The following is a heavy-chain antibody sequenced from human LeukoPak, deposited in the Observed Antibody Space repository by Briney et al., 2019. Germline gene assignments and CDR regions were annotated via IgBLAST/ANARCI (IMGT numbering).Heavy chain of an antibody. CDR2: INPNSGGT. CDR1: GYTFTDYY. Sequence: ASVKVSCKASGYTFTDYYMHWVRQAPGQGLEWMGWINPNSGGTNYAQKFQGRVTMTRDTSISTAYMELSRLRSDDTAVYYCARGDYYGSGSSLDYWGQGTLVTVSS. CDR3: ARGDYYGSGSSLDY. J-gene: IGHJ4*02. D-gene: IGHD3-10*01. V-gene: IGHV1-2*02.